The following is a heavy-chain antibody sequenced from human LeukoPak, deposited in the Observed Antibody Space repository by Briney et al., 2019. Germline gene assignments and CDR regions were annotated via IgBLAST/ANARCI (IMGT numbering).Heavy chain of an antibody. CDR2: INPSGGST. CDR1: GGTFSSYA. J-gene: IGHJ4*02. CDR3: ARSGYSWGYFDY. Sequence: ASVKVSCKASGGTFSSYAISWVRQAPGQGLEWMGIINPSGGSTSYAQKFQGRVTMTRDTSTSTVYMELSSLRSEDTAVYYCARSGYSWGYFDYWGQGTVVTVPS. V-gene: IGHV1-46*01. D-gene: IGHD5-18*01.